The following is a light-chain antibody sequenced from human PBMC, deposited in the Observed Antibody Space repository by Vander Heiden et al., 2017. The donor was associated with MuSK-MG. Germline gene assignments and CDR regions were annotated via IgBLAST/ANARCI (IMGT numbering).Light chain of an antibody. V-gene: IGLV2-23*01. CDR2: EDS. CDR3: CSYAGSYTYV. Sequence: QSALTQPASVSGSPGQSITISCTGTSSYVGTYNLVSWYQQPPGKAPKLMIYEDSKRPSGVSIRFSGSKSGNTASLTVSGLQAEDEADYYCCSYAGSYTYVFGTGTKVTVL. J-gene: IGLJ1*01. CDR1: SSYVGTYNL.